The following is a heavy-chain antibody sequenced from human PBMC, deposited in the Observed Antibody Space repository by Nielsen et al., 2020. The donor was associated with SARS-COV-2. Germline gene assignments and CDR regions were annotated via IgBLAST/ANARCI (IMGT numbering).Heavy chain of an antibody. V-gene: IGHV3-30*18. CDR1: GFTFSSYG. J-gene: IGHJ5*02. D-gene: IGHD3-3*01. CDR2: ISYDGSNK. Sequence: GGSLRLSCAASGFTFSSYGMHWVRQAPGKGLEWVAVISYDGSNKYYADSVKGRFTISRDNSKNTLYLQMNSLRAEDTAVYYCAKAQRITIFGVVKKWLNWFDPWGQGTLVTVSS. CDR3: AKAQRITIFGVVKKWLNWFDP.